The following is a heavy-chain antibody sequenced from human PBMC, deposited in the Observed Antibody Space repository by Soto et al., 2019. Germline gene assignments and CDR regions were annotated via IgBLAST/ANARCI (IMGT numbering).Heavy chain of an antibody. J-gene: IGHJ4*02. Sequence: SETLSLTCAVYGGSFSGYYWSWIRQPPGKGLEWIGEINHSGSTNYNPSLKSRVTISVDTSKNQFSLKLSSVTAADTAVYYCARGAIAVAAPYDYWGKGTLVTVSX. V-gene: IGHV4-34*01. CDR2: INHSGST. CDR1: GGSFSGYY. D-gene: IGHD6-19*01. CDR3: ARGAIAVAAPYDY.